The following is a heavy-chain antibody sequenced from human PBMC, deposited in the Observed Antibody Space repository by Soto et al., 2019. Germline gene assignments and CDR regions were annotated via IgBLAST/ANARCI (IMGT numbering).Heavy chain of an antibody. CDR1: GFTFSSHW. CDR2: INQDGSDQ. D-gene: IGHD3-16*01. CDR3: ATSMRHTFNP. Sequence: EVQVVESGGDLVQPGGSLRLSCAASGFTFSSHWMTWVRQVPGKGLEWVANINQDGSDQYYVDSVKGRFTISRDNAKNSLCLHMNSLGVEDTAVYYCATSMRHTFNPWGQGTLVTVSS. V-gene: IGHV3-7*01. J-gene: IGHJ5*02.